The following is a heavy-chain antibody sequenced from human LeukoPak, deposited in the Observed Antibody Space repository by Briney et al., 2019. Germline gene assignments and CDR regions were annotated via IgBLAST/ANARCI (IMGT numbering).Heavy chain of an antibody. Sequence: GGSLRLSCAASGFTFSSYWMSWVRQAPGKGLEWVANIKQDGSEKYYVDSVKGRFTISRDNAKNSLYLQMNSLRAEDTAVYYCARALAYCSGGSCYWAYYYYYYMDVWGKGTTVTVSS. V-gene: IGHV3-7*01. CDR2: IKQDGSEK. CDR1: GFTFSSYW. D-gene: IGHD2-15*01. CDR3: ARALAYCSGGSCYWAYYYYYYMDV. J-gene: IGHJ6*03.